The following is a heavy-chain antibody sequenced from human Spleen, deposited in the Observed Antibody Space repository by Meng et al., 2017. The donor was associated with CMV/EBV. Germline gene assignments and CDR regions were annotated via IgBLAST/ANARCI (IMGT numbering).Heavy chain of an antibody. J-gene: IGHJ5*02. Sequence: ASVQVSCKASGYAFAGHYMHWVRQAPGQGIEWMGWINPSNGDTDYAHNFQGRVTITSDTSTSTVSMELNSLTSDDTAMYYCARNADACSGGACPAWWLDPWGQGTLVTVSS. V-gene: IGHV1-2*02. CDR3: ARNADACSGGACPAWWLDP. CDR2: INPSNGDT. CDR1: GYAFAGHY. D-gene: IGHD2-15*01.